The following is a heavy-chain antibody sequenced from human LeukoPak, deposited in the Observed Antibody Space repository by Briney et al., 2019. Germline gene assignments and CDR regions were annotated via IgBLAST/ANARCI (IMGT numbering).Heavy chain of an antibody. CDR1: GFTFSSYS. Sequence: GGSLRLSCAASGFTFSSYSMNWVRQAPVKGLEWVSSISSSSSYIYYADSVKGRFTISRDNAKNSLYLQMNSLRAEDTAVYYCARDSMGYSDWFDPWGQGTLVTVSS. V-gene: IGHV3-21*01. CDR3: ARDSMGYSDWFDP. J-gene: IGHJ5*02. D-gene: IGHD2-15*01. CDR2: ISSSSSYI.